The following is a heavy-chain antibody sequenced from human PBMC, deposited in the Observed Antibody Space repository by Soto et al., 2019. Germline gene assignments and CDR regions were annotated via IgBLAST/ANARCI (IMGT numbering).Heavy chain of an antibody. CDR1: GGSISTYY. CDR3: AREGQYYFDY. J-gene: IGHJ4*02. D-gene: IGHD4-4*01. Sequence: QVQLQESGPGLVKPSETLSLTCTVSGGSISTYYWSWVRQPPGKGLEWIGYIYYRGSTNFNPSLNSRVTLSVATSKNQFSLKLSSVTAADTAVYYCAREGQYYFDYWGQGTLVTVSS. V-gene: IGHV4-59*01. CDR2: IYYRGST.